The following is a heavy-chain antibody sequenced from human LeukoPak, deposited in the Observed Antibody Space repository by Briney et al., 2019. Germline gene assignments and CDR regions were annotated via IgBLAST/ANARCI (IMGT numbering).Heavy chain of an antibody. CDR3: ARGLNMEYNWFDP. J-gene: IGHJ5*02. D-gene: IGHD3-10*01. Sequence: GASVKVSCKASGYTFTGYYIHWVRQAPGQGLEWMGWINPDSGGTNYAQKFQGRVTMTRDTSISTAYMELSRLRSDDTAVYYCARGLNMEYNWFDPWGQGTLVTVSS. V-gene: IGHV1-2*02. CDR2: INPDSGGT. CDR1: GYTFTGYY.